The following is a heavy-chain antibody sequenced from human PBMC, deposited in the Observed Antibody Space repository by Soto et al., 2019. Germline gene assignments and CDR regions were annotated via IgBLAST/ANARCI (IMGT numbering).Heavy chain of an antibody. CDR3: AECLGGAY. J-gene: IGHJ4*02. CDR1: GYTFTSYD. D-gene: IGHD3-16*01. CDR2: MNPNSGNT. Sequence: QVQLVQSGAEVKKPGASVKVSCKASGYTFTSYDINWVRQATGQGLEWMGWMNPNSGNTGYAQKFQGRVTRTPNTFISTTYRALSSLGSEDTGVDYCAECLGGAYWGQGTLVTVSS. V-gene: IGHV1-8*01.